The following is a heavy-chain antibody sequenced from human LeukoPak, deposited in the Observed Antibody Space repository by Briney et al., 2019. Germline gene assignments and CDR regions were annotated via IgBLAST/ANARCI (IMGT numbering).Heavy chain of an antibody. CDR3: ARIAAAGNFDY. CDR2: ISSSSSTI. CDR1: GFTFSSYS. J-gene: IGHJ4*02. V-gene: IGHV3-48*01. D-gene: IGHD6-13*01. Sequence: PGGSLRLSCAASGFTFSSYSMNWVRQAPGKGLEWVSYISSSSSTIYYADSVKGRFTISRDNAKNSLHLQMNSLRAEDTAVYYCARIAAAGNFDYWGQGTLVTVSS.